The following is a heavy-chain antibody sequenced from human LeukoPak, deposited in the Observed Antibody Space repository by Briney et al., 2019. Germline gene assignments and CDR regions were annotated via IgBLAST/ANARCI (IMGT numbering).Heavy chain of an antibody. CDR2: ISGSGGTT. V-gene: IGHV3-23*01. D-gene: IGHD2-15*01. CDR1: GFTFSSSA. Sequence: GGSLRLSCAASGFTFSSSAMNWVRQAPGKGLEWVSAISGSGGTTYYADSVKGRLTISRDNSKNTLHLQMDSLRAEDTAVYYCAKAGEYCSGGSCQKGDWFDPWGQGTLVTVSS. CDR3: AKAGEYCSGGSCQKGDWFDP. J-gene: IGHJ5*02.